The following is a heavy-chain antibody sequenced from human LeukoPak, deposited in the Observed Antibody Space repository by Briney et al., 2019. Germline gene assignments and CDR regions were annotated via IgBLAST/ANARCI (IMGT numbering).Heavy chain of an antibody. CDR3: ARGERRAIYYFDY. CDR2: INSDGSST. V-gene: IGHV3-74*01. J-gene: IGHJ4*02. Sequence: GGSLRLSCAASGFTFSSYWMQWVRQAPGKGLVWVSRINSDGSSTSYADSVKGRFTISRDNAKNTLYLQMNSLRAEDTAVYYCARGERRAIYYFDYWGQGTLVTVSS. CDR1: GFTFSSYW.